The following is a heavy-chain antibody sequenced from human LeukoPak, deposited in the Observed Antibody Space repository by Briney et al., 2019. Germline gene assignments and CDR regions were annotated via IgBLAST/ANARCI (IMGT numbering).Heavy chain of an antibody. D-gene: IGHD3-22*01. CDR3: AKDKYYYDSSGYYFDY. CDR1: GFTFSSYG. CDR2: IRYDGSNK. J-gene: IGHJ4*02. V-gene: IGHV3-30*02. Sequence: PGGSLRLSYAASGFTFSSYGMHWVRQAPAKGLEWVAFIRYDGSNKYYADSVKGRFTISRDNSKNTLYLQMNSLRAEDTAVYYCAKDKYYYDSSGYYFDYWGQGTLVTVSS.